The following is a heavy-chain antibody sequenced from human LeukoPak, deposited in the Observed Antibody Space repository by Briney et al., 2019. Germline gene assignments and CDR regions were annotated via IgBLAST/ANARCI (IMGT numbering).Heavy chain of an antibody. V-gene: IGHV1-18*01. CDR3: ARVRNCGGDCYPGDY. CDR2: ISAYNGNT. J-gene: IGHJ4*02. D-gene: IGHD2-21*02. CDR1: GYTFTSYG. Sequence: GASVKVSCEASGYTFTSYGISWVRQAPGQGLEWMGWISAYNGNTNYAQKLQGRVTMTTDTSTSTAYMELRSLRSDDTAVYYCARVRNCGGDCYPGDYWGQGTLVTVSS.